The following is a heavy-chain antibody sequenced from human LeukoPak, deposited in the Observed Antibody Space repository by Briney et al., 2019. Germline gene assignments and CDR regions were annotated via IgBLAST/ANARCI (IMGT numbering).Heavy chain of an antibody. D-gene: IGHD4-17*01. J-gene: IGHJ4*02. Sequence: PGGSLRLSCAASGFAFGNYAMGWVRQAPGKGLEWVSSIDSSGAYTPSAESVKGRFTISRDNSENTMYLQLNSLRAEDTAVYSCAKISTMTENFDHWGQGTLVTVSS. CDR3: AKISTMTENFDH. CDR2: IDSSGAYT. V-gene: IGHV3-23*01. CDR1: GFAFGNYA.